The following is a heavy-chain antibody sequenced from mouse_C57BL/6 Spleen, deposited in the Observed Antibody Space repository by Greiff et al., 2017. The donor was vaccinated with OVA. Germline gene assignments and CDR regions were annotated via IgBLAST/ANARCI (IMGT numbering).Heavy chain of an antibody. CDR3: ATTATDGSSSWFAY. CDR2: IDPSDSYT. J-gene: IGHJ3*01. Sequence: LQQPGAELVKPGASVKLSCKASGYTFTSYWMQWVKQRPGQGLEWIGEIDPSDSYTNYNQKFKGKATLTVDTSSSTAYMQLSSLTSEDSAVYYGATTATDGSSSWFAYWGQGTLVTVSA. V-gene: IGHV1-50*01. CDR1: GYTFTSYW. D-gene: IGHD1-1*01.